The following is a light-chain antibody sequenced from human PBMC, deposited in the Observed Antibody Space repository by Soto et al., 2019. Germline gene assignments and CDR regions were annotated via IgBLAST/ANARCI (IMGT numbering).Light chain of an antibody. CDR1: QGIRNY. CDR2: AAS. J-gene: IGKJ3*01. CDR3: QKYDSAPFT. V-gene: IGKV1-27*01. Sequence: DIQMTQSPSSLSASVGDRVTITCRASQGIRNYLAWYQQKPGRVPKVLIYAASTLQSGVPSRFSGSGSGTDFPLTISSLQPEDVATYYCQKYDSAPFTFGPGTKVDIK.